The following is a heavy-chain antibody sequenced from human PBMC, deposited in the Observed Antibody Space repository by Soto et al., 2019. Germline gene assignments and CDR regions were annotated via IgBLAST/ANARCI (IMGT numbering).Heavy chain of an antibody. V-gene: IGHV4-4*02. D-gene: IGHD3-3*01. Sequence: SETLSLTCAVSGDSITSSNWWNWVRQSPGKGLEWIGEIYHSGSTKYNPFLGSRVTISLGRAKNEFSLELSSVTAADTAVYYWAAREDLWSGPIARYWGQGTLVTVSS. CDR3: AAREDLWSGPIARY. J-gene: IGHJ4*02. CDR2: IYHSGST. CDR1: GDSITSSNW.